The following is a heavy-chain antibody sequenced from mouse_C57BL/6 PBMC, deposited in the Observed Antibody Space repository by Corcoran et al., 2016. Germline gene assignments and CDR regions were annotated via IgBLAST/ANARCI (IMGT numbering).Heavy chain of an antibody. Sequence: EFQLQQSGPELVKPGASVKISCKASGYSFTDYNMNWVKQSNGKSLEWIGVINPNYGTTSYNQKFKGTATLTVDQSSSTAYMQLNSLTSEDSAVYDCARLGSYSNYLFAYWGKGTLVTVSA. CDR1: GYSFTDYN. D-gene: IGHD2-5*01. CDR2: INPNYGTT. J-gene: IGHJ3*01. CDR3: ARLGSYSNYLFAY. V-gene: IGHV1-39*01.